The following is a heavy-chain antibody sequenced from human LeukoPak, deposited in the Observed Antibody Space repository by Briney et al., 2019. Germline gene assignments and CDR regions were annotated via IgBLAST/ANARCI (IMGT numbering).Heavy chain of an antibody. CDR3: AREAWSGYWPSYDY. V-gene: IGHV4-59*01. D-gene: IGHD3-3*01. CDR2: IYYSGST. CDR1: GGSISSYY. J-gene: IGHJ4*02. Sequence: SETLSLTCTVSGGSISSYYWSWIRQPPGTGLEWIGYIYYSGSTNYNPSLKSRVTISVDTSKNQFSLKLGSVTAADTAVYYCAREAWSGYWPSYDYWGQGTLVTVSS.